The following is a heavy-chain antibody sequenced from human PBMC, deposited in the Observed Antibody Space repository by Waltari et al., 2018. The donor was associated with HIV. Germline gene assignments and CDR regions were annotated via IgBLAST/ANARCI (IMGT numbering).Heavy chain of an antibody. CDR1: GYTFTDYY. D-gene: IGHD7-27*01. J-gene: IGHJ3*02. Sequence: EVQLEQPGAAVKKPGATVKISCTISGYTFTDYYIHWLQQAPGRELEWVGLVDPEDGEPRFSAKFRDRVTITADRSTDTAYLELSSLTSDDTAIYYCARTLTLTFDPFDIWGQGTMVVVSS. CDR2: VDPEDGEP. CDR3: ARTLTLTFDPFDI. V-gene: IGHV1-69-2*01.